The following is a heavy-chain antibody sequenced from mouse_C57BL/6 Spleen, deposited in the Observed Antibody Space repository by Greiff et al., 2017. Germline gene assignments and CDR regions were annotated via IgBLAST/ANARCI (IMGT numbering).Heavy chain of an antibody. D-gene: IGHD2-2*01. CDR2: ISYDGSN. V-gene: IGHV3-6*01. J-gene: IGHJ4*01. CDR1: GYSITSGYY. Sequence: EVQLQQSGPGLVKPSQSLSLTCSVTGYSITSGYYWNWIRQFPGNKLEWMGYISYDGSNNYNPSLKNRISITRDTSKNQFFLKLNSVTTEDTATYYCARCFYGYDVDAMDYWGQGTSVTVSS. CDR3: ARCFYGYDVDAMDY.